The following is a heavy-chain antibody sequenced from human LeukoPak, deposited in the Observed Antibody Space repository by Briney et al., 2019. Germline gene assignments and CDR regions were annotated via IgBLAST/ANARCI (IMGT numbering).Heavy chain of an antibody. D-gene: IGHD5-12*01. CDR2: IYHSGST. CDR3: ARDGYSGNDGL. J-gene: IGHJ4*02. V-gene: IGHV4-59*01. CDR1: GGSISTYY. Sequence: PSETLSLTCTVSGGSISTYYWSWIRQPLGKGLEWIGYIYHSGSTKYNPSLKSRVTISVDTSKNQFSLKLSSVTAADTAVYYCARDGYSGNDGLWGQGTLVTVSS.